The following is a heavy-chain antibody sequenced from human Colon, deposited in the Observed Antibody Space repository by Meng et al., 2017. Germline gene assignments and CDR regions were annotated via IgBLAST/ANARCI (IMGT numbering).Heavy chain of an antibody. J-gene: IGHJ4*02. CDR3: ASSHNLYLVY. Sequence: QVQLVESGGGVVQPARSLRLSCAASGFNFTKYGMHWIRQAPGKGLEWVAVIWNDGETKFYSDSVKGRFTISRDNSENTVYLQMNSLRPEDMSTYYCASSHNLYLVYWGQGTLVTVSS. CDR2: IWNDGETK. CDR1: GFNFTKYG. V-gene: IGHV3-30*19. D-gene: IGHD1-14*01.